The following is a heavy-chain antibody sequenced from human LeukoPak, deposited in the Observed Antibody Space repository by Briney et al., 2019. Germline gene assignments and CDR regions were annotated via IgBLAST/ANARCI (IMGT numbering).Heavy chain of an antibody. Sequence: GSLRLSCAASGFTFSSYWMSWVRQAPGKGLEWVANIKQDGSEKYYVDSVKGRFTISRGNAKNSLYLQTNSLRAEDTAVYYCAKERWYYGSGSSSFDYWGQGTLVTVSS. CDR2: IKQDGSEK. J-gene: IGHJ4*02. V-gene: IGHV3-7*04. D-gene: IGHD3-10*01. CDR1: GFTFSSYW. CDR3: AKERWYYGSGSSSFDY.